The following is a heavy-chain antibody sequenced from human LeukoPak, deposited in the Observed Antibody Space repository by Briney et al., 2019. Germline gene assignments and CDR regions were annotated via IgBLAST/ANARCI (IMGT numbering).Heavy chain of an antibody. Sequence: GGSLRLSCAASGFTFSSYAMSWVRQAPGMGLEWVSVITGSGGNTYYADSVKGRFTISKDNSKNTVYLQMSSLRVDDTAVYYCAKAASSSWPSYYYGMDVWGQGTTVTVSS. CDR3: AKAASSSWPSYYYGMDV. D-gene: IGHD6-13*01. CDR1: GFTFSSYA. CDR2: ITGSGGNT. V-gene: IGHV3-23*01. J-gene: IGHJ6*02.